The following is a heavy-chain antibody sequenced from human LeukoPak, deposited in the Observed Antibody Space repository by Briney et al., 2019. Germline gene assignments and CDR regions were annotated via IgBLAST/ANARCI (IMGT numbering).Heavy chain of an antibody. CDR1: GGTFSSYA. J-gene: IGHJ6*02. V-gene: IGHV1-69*01. CDR2: IIPIFGTA. Sequence: SVKVSCKASGGTFSSYAFSWVRQAPGQGLEWMGGIIPIFGTANYAQKFQGRVTITADESTSTAYMELSSLRSEDTAVYYCASSQRGIVATIRVYYYYYGMDVWGQGTTVTVSS. CDR3: ASSQRGIVATIRVYYYYYGMDV. D-gene: IGHD5-12*01.